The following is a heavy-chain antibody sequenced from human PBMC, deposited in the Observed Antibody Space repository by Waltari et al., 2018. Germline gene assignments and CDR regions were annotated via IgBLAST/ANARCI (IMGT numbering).Heavy chain of an antibody. CDR2: IKSDGSLK. CDR1: GFTFNSYW. Sequence: QLVESGVGLVQPGGSLSRSCAASGFTFNSYWMTWVRQAPGKGLEWVANIKSDGSLKYYVDSVNGRFTISRDNAKNSLYLQMDSLGAEDTAVYYCARDLSPYCGRGCYMDACDVWGQGTKV. CDR3: ARDLSPYCGRGCYMDACDV. J-gene: IGHJ3*01. D-gene: IGHD2-21*02. V-gene: IGHV3-7*01.